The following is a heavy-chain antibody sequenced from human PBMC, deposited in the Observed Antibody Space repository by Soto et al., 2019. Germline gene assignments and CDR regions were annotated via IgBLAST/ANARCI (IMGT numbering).Heavy chain of an antibody. Sequence: SETLSLTCAVPGGSISSGGYSWSWIRQPPGKGLEWIGYIYHSGSTYYNPSLKSRVTISVDRSKNQFSLKLSSVTAEDTAVYYCARDDGYWGQGTLVTVSS. V-gene: IGHV4-30-2*01. CDR3: ARDDGY. CDR1: GGSISSGGYS. J-gene: IGHJ4*02. CDR2: IYHSGST.